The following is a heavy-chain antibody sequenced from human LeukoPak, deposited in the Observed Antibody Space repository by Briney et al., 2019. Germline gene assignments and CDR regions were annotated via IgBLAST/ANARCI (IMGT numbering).Heavy chain of an antibody. J-gene: IGHJ4*02. CDR2: ISASSSTM. D-gene: IGHD1-1*01. CDR3: ARDAGTGYFDY. V-gene: IGHV3-48*02. CDR1: GFTFSGYS. Sequence: GGSLRLSCAASGFTFSGYSMNWVRQAPGKGLEWISYISASSSTMYYADSVKGRFTISRDNAKNSLSLQINSLRDEDTAVFYCARDAGTGYFDYWGQGTLVTVSS.